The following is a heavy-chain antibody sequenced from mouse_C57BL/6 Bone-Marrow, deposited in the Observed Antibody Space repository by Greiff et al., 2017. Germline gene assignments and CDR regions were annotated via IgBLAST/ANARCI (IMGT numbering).Heavy chain of an antibody. D-gene: IGHD2-12*01. Sequence: QVQLQQPGAELVKPGASVEMSCQASGYTFTSYWITWVKQRPGQGLEWIGDIYPGSGSTNYNEKFKSKATLTVDTSSSTAYMQRSSLTSEDSAVYYCARPRQGYWGQGTTLTVSS. J-gene: IGHJ2*01. CDR1: GYTFTSYW. V-gene: IGHV1-55*01. CDR2: IYPGSGST. CDR3: ARPRQGY.